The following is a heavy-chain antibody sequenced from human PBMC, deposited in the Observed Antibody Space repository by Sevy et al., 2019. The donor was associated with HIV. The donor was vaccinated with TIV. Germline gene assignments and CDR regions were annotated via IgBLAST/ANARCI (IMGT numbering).Heavy chain of an antibody. CDR2: ISSSSSYI. Sequence: GGSLRLSCAGSGFTFSSYTMNWVRQAPGKGLEWVSSISSSSSYIYYADSVKGRFTISRDNAKNSLYLQMNNLRVEDTAVYYCARGASSGWDYFDYWGQGTLVTVSS. V-gene: IGHV3-21*01. J-gene: IGHJ4*02. CDR3: ARGASSGWDYFDY. D-gene: IGHD6-19*01. CDR1: GFTFSSYT.